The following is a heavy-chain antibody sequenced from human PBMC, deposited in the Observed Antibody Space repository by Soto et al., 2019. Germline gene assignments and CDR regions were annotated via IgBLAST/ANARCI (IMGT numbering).Heavy chain of an antibody. V-gene: IGHV4-30-2*01. J-gene: IGHJ4*02. CDR1: GGSXSGTTYS. Sequence: QLQLQESGSGLVKPSQTLSXXCAVSGGSXSGTTYSWSWIRQPPGKGLEWIGYIYDSGNTYYNPSLKSQFSISVDRSKNQFSLKLSSVTXXXXXXXXXXXXXXXXXXXXXXDXXGXGAXVTVSS. CDR3: XXXXXXXXXXXXXDX. CDR2: IYDSGNT.